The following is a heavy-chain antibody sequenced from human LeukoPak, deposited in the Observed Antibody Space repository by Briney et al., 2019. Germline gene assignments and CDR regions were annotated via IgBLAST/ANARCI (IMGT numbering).Heavy chain of an antibody. CDR3: ARSGYSYGYIPFDY. D-gene: IGHD5-18*01. V-gene: IGHV4-39*07. Sequence: SETLSLTCTVSGGSISSGTYYWGWIRRPPGKGLEWIGSIYYSGGTNYNPSPKSRVTISVDTSKNQFSLKLSSVTAADTAVYYCARSGYSYGYIPFDYWGQGTLVTVSS. CDR1: GGSISSGTYY. CDR2: IYYSGGT. J-gene: IGHJ4*02.